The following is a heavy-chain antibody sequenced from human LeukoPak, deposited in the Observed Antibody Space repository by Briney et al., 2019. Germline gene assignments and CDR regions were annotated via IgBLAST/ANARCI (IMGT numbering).Heavy chain of an antibody. CDR2: IYYSGIT. V-gene: IGHV4-39*07. D-gene: IGHD6-13*01. J-gene: IGHJ2*01. CDR1: GGSISSSSYY. CDR3: ARVYYSNSYDYWYFDL. Sequence: SETLSLTCTVSGGSISSSSYYWGWIRQPPGKGLEWIGSIYYSGITYYNPSLKSRVTISVDTSKNQFSLKLSSVTAADTAVYYCARVYYSNSYDYWYFDLWGRGTLVTVSS.